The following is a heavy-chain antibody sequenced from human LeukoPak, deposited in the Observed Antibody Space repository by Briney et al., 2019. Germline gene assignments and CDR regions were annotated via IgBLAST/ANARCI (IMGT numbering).Heavy chain of an antibody. Sequence: GGSLRLSCAASGFTFRSYSMNWVRQAPGKGLERVSSISSSSSYIYYANSVKGRFTISRDNAKNSLYLQMNSLRAEDTAVYYCARGTLYSNYPFDYWGQGTLVTVSS. CDR3: ARGTLYSNYPFDY. D-gene: IGHD4-4*01. CDR1: GFTFRSYS. J-gene: IGHJ4*02. V-gene: IGHV3-21*01. CDR2: ISSSSSYI.